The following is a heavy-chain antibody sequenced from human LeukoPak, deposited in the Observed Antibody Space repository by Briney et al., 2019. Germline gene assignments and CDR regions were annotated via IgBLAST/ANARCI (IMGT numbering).Heavy chain of an antibody. D-gene: IGHD6-13*01. CDR2: ISAYNGNT. Sequence: SVKVSCKASGYTFTSYGISWVRQAPGQGLEWMGWISAYNGNTNYAQKLQGRVTMATDTSTSTAYMELRSLRSDDTAVYYCARDRSSSWSNWFDPWGQGTLVTVSS. CDR1: GYTFTSYG. J-gene: IGHJ5*02. V-gene: IGHV1-18*04. CDR3: ARDRSSSWSNWFDP.